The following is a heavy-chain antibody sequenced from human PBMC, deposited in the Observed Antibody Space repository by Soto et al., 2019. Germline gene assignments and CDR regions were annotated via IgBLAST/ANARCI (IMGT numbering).Heavy chain of an antibody. CDR2: IYYSGST. J-gene: IGHJ3*02. CDR3: ASQADVLLWFGESGGGAFDI. Sequence: PSETLSLTCTVSGGSISSSSYYWGWIRQPPGKGLEWIGSIYYSGSTYYNPSLKSRVTISVDTSKNQFSLKLSSVTAADTAVYYCASQADVLLWFGESGGGAFDIWGQGTMVTVSS. D-gene: IGHD3-10*01. V-gene: IGHV4-39*01. CDR1: GGSISSSSYY.